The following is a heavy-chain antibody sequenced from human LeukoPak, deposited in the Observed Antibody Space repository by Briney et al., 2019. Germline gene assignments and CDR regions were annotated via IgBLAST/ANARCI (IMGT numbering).Heavy chain of an antibody. CDR2: IWYDGSNK. CDR1: GFTFSSYA. V-gene: IGHV3-33*08. D-gene: IGHD3-22*01. J-gene: IGHJ4*02. CDR3: ARDSGYYYDSSGYYTDIDY. Sequence: GGSLRLSCAASGFTFSSYAMSWVRQAPGKGLEWVAVIWYDGSNKYYADSVKGRFTISRDNSKNTLYLQMNSLRAEDTAVYYCARDSGYYYDSSGYYTDIDYWGQGTLVTVSS.